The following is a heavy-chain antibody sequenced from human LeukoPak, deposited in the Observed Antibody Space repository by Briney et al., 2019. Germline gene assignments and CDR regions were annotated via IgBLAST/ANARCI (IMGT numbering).Heavy chain of an antibody. CDR1: GNPFTGYY. J-gene: IGHJ5*02. CDR2: INPYNGGT. Sequence: ASVKVSCKASGNPFTGYYIHWLRQAPGQGLEWMGWINPYNGGTNYAQKFQGRVTMTRDTSTSTAYVELRRLRFDDTAVYYCARVCGGDCYSGQNWFDPWGQGTLVTVSS. D-gene: IGHD2-21*02. CDR3: ARVCGGDCYSGQNWFDP. V-gene: IGHV1-2*02.